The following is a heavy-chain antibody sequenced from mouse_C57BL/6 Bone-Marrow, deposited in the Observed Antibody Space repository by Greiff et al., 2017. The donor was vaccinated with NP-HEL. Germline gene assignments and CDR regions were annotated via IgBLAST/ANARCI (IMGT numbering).Heavy chain of an antibody. J-gene: IGHJ2*01. V-gene: IGHV1-76*01. D-gene: IGHD1-1*01. CDR2: IYPGSGNT. CDR1: GYTFTDYY. Sequence: VQLQESGAEMVRPGASVKLSCKASGYTFTDYYINWVKQRPGQGLEWIARIYPGSGNTYYNEKFKGKATLTAEKSSSTAYMQLSSLTSEDSAVYFCARGITTVVDSCYFDYWGQGTTLTVSS. CDR3: ARGITTVVDSCYFDY.